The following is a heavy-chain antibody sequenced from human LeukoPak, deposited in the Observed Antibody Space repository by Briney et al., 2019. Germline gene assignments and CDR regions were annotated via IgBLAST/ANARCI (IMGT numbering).Heavy chain of an antibody. CDR2: IHSDGRT. Sequence: GMSLRLSCAASGFTVSSNYMTWVRQAPGKGLEWVSVIHSDGRTYYADSVKGRLTISRDNSENTLFLQMNSLRAEDTAVYYCASRGYSYLGSFDYWGQGTLVTVSS. CDR1: GFTVSSNY. CDR3: ASRGYSYLGSFDY. D-gene: IGHD5-18*01. J-gene: IGHJ4*02. V-gene: IGHV3-66*01.